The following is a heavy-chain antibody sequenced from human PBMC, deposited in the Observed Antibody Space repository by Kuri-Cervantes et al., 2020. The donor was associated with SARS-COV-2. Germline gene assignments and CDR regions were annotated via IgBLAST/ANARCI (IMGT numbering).Heavy chain of an antibody. CDR1: GHPFTEYY. Sequence: ASVKISCKASGHPFTEYYIHWVRQAPGQGREWVGWINSNTGGTKFAQKFQGRVTMTRDTSINTAYMELSRLRSDDTAVYYCVRFRYYDTIRNASDIWGQGTLVTVSS. V-gene: IGHV1-2*02. CDR2: INSNTGGT. J-gene: IGHJ3*02. CDR3: VRFRYYDTIRNASDI. D-gene: IGHD3-16*01.